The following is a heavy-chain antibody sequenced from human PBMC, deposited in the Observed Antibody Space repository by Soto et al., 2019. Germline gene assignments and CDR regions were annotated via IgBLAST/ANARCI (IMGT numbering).Heavy chain of an antibody. CDR3: ARQGIAAAASSLGYYYYGMDV. D-gene: IGHD6-13*01. J-gene: IGHJ6*02. CDR1: GGTFSSYA. Sequence: ASVKVSCKASGGTFSSYAISWVRQAPGQGLEWMGGIIPIFGTANYAQKFQGRVTITADESTSTAYMELSSLRSEDTAVYYCARQGIAAAASSLGYYYYGMDVWGQGTTVTVSS. V-gene: IGHV1-69*13. CDR2: IIPIFGTA.